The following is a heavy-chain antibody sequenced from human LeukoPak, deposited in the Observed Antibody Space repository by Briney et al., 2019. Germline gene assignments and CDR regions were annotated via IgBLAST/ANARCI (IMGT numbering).Heavy chain of an antibody. V-gene: IGHV3-23*01. CDR1: AFTFSSYG. CDR2: ISGSDSRT. CDR3: AKGDSRGSYYGMDV. Sequence: GGSRRLARAAAAFTFSSYGMSWDRQAPGKWLEWVSGISGSDSRTYYADSVKGRFTISRDKSKNTLYLQMNSLRDDDTAVYYCAKGDSRGSYYGMDVWGQGTTVTVSS. D-gene: IGHD3-10*01. J-gene: IGHJ6*02.